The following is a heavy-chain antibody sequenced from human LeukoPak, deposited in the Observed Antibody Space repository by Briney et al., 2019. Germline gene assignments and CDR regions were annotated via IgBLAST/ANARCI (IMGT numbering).Heavy chain of an antibody. CDR3: AKYVLLWFRELTTPSDYYYYMDV. CDR1: GFTFSSYA. Sequence: PAGGSLRLSCAASGFTFSSYAMSWVRQAPGKGLEWVSAISGSGGSTYYADSVKGRFTISRDNSKNTLYLQMNSLRAEDTAVYYCAKYVLLWFRELTTPSDYYYYMDVWGKGTTVTVSS. CDR2: ISGSGGST. J-gene: IGHJ6*03. D-gene: IGHD3-10*01. V-gene: IGHV3-23*01.